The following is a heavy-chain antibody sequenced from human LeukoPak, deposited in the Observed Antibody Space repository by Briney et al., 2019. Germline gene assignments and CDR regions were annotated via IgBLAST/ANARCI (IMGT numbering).Heavy chain of an antibody. CDR1: GFTFSSYG. CDR2: IWYDGSNK. Sequence: GRSLGLSCAASGFTFSSYGMHWVRQAPGKGLEWVAVIWYDGSNKYYADSVKGRFTISRDNSKNTLYLQMNSLRAEDTVVYYCARDTIGMDVWGKGTTVTVSS. CDR3: ARDTIGMDV. J-gene: IGHJ6*04. V-gene: IGHV3-33*01. D-gene: IGHD5-24*01.